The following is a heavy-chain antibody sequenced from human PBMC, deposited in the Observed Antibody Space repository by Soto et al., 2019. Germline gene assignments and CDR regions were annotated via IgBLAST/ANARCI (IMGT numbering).Heavy chain of an antibody. J-gene: IGHJ3*02. CDR2: IIPIFGTA. V-gene: IGHV1-69*13. CDR1: GGTFSSYA. D-gene: IGHD2-21*02. Sequence: GASVKVSCKASGGTFSSYAISWVRQAPGQGLEWMGGIIPIFGTANYAQKFQGRVTITADESTSTAYMELSSLRSDDTAVYYCASVVVTAKRVGAFDIWGQGTMVTVSS. CDR3: ASVVVTAKRVGAFDI.